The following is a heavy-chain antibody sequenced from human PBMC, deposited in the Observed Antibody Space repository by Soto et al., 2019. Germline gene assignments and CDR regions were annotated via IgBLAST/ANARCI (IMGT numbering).Heavy chain of an antibody. CDR2: MNPNSGNT. J-gene: IGHJ4*02. Sequence: QVQLVQSGAEVKKPGASVKVSCKASGYTFTSYDINWVRQATGQGLEWMGWMNPNSGNTGYAQKFQGRVTMTRNTSLSTAYMELSSRRSGETAVYYCARGLIWGRRILTGYQNFDYWGQGTLVTVSS. D-gene: IGHD3-9*01. CDR3: ARGLIWGRRILTGYQNFDY. CDR1: GYTFTSYD. V-gene: IGHV1-8*01.